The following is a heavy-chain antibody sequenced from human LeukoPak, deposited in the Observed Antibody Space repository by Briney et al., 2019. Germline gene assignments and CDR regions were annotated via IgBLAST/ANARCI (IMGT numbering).Heavy chain of an antibody. V-gene: IGHV4-59*01. J-gene: IGHJ4*02. D-gene: IGHD3-22*01. CDR1: GGSINSYY. Sequence: PSETLSLTCTVSGGSINSYYWSWIRQPPGKGLEWIGCIHYSGSTNYNPSLKSRVTISVDTSKNQFSPRLSSVTAADTAVYYCARVRDRSSYFYDFDYWGQGTLVTVSS. CDR2: IHYSGST. CDR3: ARVRDRSSYFYDFDY.